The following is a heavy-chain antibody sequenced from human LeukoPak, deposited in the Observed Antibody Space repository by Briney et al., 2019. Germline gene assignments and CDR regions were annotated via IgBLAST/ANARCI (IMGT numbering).Heavy chain of an antibody. CDR3: ARDGGYDFWSGYYQDY. Sequence: XXALISYDANIGSNKYYADSVKGRFTISRDNSKNTLYLQMNSLRAEDTAVYYCARDGGYDFWSGYYQDYWGQGTLVTVSS. D-gene: IGHD3-3*01. V-gene: IGHV3-30-3*01. CDR2: ISYDANIGSNK. J-gene: IGHJ4*02.